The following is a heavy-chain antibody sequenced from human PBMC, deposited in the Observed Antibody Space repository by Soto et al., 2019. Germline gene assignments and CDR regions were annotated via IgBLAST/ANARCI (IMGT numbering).Heavy chain of an antibody. D-gene: IGHD6-13*01. Sequence: TSETLSLTCTVSAGSTSSSRYYSGWIRQPPGKGLGWIGIIYYSGSTYYNPSLKSRVTISVDTSKNQFSLKLSSVTAADTAVYYCATHVLRWAAAAGYNWFDPWGQGTLVTVSS. CDR1: AGSTSSSRYY. V-gene: IGHV4-39*01. CDR3: ATHVLRWAAAAGYNWFDP. CDR2: IYYSGST. J-gene: IGHJ5*02.